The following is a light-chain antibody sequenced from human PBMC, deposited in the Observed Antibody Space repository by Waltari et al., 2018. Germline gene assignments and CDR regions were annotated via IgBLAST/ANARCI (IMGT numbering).Light chain of an antibody. CDR1: QSLLDSDGYTH. CDR2: LDS. CDR3: MQTLQTPHS. Sequence: DIKMTQTTLSMHVTTGDPASFSCRYSQSLLDSDGYTHLHWYLQKPGQSPQPLIYLDSNRASGVPDRFNGSGSGTDLTLKISRVEAEDVGVYYYMQTLQTPHSFGQGTKVEIK. J-gene: IGKJ2*03. V-gene: IGKV2-28*01.